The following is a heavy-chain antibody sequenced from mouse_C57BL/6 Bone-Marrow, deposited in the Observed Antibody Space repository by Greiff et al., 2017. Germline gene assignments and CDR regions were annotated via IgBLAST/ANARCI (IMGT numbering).Heavy chain of an antibody. J-gene: IGHJ2*01. CDR3: ARGPSYVGNFDY. CDR1: GYSITSGYY. V-gene: IGHV3-6*01. D-gene: IGHD6-1*01. CDR2: ISYDGSN. Sequence: ESGPGLVKPSQSLSLPCSVTGYSITSGYYWNWIRQFPGNKLEWMGYISYDGSNNYNPSLKNRISITRDTSKNQFFLKLNSVTTEDTATYYCARGPSYVGNFDYWGQGTTLTVSS.